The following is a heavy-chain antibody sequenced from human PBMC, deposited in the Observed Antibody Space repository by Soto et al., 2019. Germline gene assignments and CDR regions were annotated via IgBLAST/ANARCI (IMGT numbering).Heavy chain of an antibody. J-gene: IGHJ3*01. D-gene: IGHD1-20*01. V-gene: IGHV3-74*01. Sequence: EVHLLESGGGFAQPGGSLRLSCAASGFIFNNYWMHWVRQAPWKGLLWVSRIKGDESTTNYADYVKCRFTISRDNARYTLFLQMNSMGVEDTAVYYCARGIPGHYGFDVWGQGTMVTVSS. CDR1: GFIFNNYW. CDR3: ARGIPGHYGFDV. CDR2: IKGDESTT.